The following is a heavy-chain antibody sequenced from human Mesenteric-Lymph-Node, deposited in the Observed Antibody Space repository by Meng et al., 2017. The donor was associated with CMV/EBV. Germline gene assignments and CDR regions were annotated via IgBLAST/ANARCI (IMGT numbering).Heavy chain of an antibody. CDR2: VNPGGST. J-gene: IGHJ5*02. CDR3: ARGYYHFWSASGYNWFDP. D-gene: IGHD3-3*01. CDR1: GYTLSSYY. Sequence: ASVKVSCKASGYTLSSYYMHWVRQAAGQGLEWMGVVNPGGSTNYAQKFQGRVTMTRDTSTSTESVELSSLRSEDTAVYYCARGYYHFWSASGYNWFDPWGQGTLVTVSS. V-gene: IGHV1-46*01.